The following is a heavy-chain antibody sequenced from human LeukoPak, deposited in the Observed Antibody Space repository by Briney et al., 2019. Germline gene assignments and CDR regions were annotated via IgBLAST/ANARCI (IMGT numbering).Heavy chain of an antibody. V-gene: IGHV3-23*01. CDR3: AKGYYGSGTYGWFDP. CDR1: GFTFSSYD. D-gene: IGHD3-10*01. Sequence: GGSLRLSCAASGFTFSSYDMTWVRQAPGRGLEWVSSIRPSGDNTYYADSVKGRFTISRDNSKKKLYLQMNSLRAEDTAVYYCAKGYYGSGTYGWFDPWGQGTLVTVSS. J-gene: IGHJ5*02. CDR2: IRPSGDNT.